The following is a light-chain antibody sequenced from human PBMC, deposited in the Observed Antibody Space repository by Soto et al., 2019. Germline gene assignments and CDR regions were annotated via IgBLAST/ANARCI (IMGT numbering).Light chain of an antibody. Sequence: EIVLTQSPATLSLSPGERATLSCRASQSVRSYLVWYQQKPGQAPRLLIYEASNRATGFPARFSGSGSGTDFTLTISSLEPEDFAVYYCQQRASWAWTFGQGTKVEVK. J-gene: IGKJ1*01. CDR3: QQRASWAWT. V-gene: IGKV3-11*01. CDR2: EAS. CDR1: QSVRSY.